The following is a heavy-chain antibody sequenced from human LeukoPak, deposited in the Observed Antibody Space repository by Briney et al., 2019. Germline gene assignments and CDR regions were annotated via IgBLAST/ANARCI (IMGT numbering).Heavy chain of an antibody. V-gene: IGHV1-2*02. J-gene: IGHJ5*02. Sequence: ASVKVSCKASGYTFTGYYMHWLRQAPGQGLEWMGWINPSSGSTNYAQKFQGRGTMTRDTSITTVYRELSRLISDDTAVYYCARIGKQLNWFDPWGQGTLVTVSS. CDR2: INPSSGST. D-gene: IGHD6-13*01. CDR1: GYTFTGYY. CDR3: ARIGKQLNWFDP.